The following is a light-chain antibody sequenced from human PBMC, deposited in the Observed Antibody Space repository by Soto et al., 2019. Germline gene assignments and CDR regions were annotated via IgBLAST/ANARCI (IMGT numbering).Light chain of an antibody. CDR1: QSVSSSY. V-gene: IGKV3-20*01. J-gene: IGKJ5*01. CDR2: GAS. CDR3: HQYGGAPAIT. Sequence: EIVCTQSPGNLSLSPGERATLSCRASQSVSSSYLGWYQQKPGQAPRLLIYGASRRATGIPDRFSGSGSGTDFTLTISRLEPEDFAVYYCHQYGGAPAITFAQGTRLEIK.